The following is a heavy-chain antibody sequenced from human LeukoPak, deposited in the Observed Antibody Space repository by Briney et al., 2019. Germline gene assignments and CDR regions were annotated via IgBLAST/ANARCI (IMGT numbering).Heavy chain of an antibody. CDR2: ISSSGNTI. V-gene: IGHV3-48*04. CDR1: GFTFSSYG. J-gene: IGHJ4*02. D-gene: IGHD1-26*01. CDR3: AREDGSSYYFDY. Sequence: PGGSLRLSCAASGFTFSSYGMHWVRQAPGKGLEWVSYISSSGNTIYYADSMKGRFTISRDNAKNSLYLQMNSLRAEDTAVYYCAREDGSSYYFDYWGQGTLVTVSS.